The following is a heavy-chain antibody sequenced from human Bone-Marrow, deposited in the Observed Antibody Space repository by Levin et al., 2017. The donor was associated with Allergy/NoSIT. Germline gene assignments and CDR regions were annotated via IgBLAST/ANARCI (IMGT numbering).Heavy chain of an antibody. CDR1: GGSISSGTHY. CDR3: ARRGLIAAAGSDY. Sequence: PSETLSLTCTVSGGSISSGTHYWDWIRQPPQKGLEYIGSIHYRGSTYYNASLKSRVAISVDTSKNEFSLRLTSVTAADTAVYYCARRGLIAAAGSDYWGQGTLVTVSS. J-gene: IGHJ4*02. CDR2: IHYRGST. V-gene: IGHV4-39*07. D-gene: IGHD6-13*01.